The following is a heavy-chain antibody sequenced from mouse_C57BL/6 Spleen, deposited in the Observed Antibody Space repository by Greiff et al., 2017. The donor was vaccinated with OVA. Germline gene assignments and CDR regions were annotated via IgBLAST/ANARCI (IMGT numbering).Heavy chain of an antibody. V-gene: IGHV5-4*01. CDR2: ISDGGSYT. D-gene: IGHD2-2*01. J-gene: IGHJ3*01. Sequence: EVKLMESGGGLVKPGGSLKLSCAASGFTFSSYAMSWVRQTPEKRLEWVATISDGGSYTYYPDNVKGRFTISRDNAKNNLYLQMSHLKSEDTAMYYCARDNGSFAYRGQGTLVTVSA. CDR1: GFTFSSYA. CDR3: ARDNGSFAY.